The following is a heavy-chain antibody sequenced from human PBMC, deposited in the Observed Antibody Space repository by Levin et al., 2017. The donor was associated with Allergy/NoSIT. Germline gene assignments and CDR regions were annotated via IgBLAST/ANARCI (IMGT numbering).Heavy chain of an antibody. V-gene: IGHV3-30*18. CDR2: ISDDGSNE. J-gene: IGHJ4*02. CDR3: AKQNYGLTIWGY. CDR1: GFTFSIYG. Sequence: GGSLRLSCAASGFTFSIYGMHWVRRAPGKGLEWVAVISDDGSNEYSADSVKGRFTISRDNSKNTMYLQMHSLKPDETAVYYFAKQNYGLTIWGYWGQGTVVTVSS. D-gene: IGHD3-3*01.